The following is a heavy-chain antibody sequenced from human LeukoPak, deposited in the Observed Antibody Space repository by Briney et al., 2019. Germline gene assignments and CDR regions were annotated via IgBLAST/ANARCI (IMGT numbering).Heavy chain of an antibody. CDR1: GFTFRNYW. D-gene: IGHD3-10*01. CDR2: IKEDGSEK. Sequence: GGSLRLSCAASGFTFRNYWMRWVRQAPGKGLEWVANIKEDGSEKYYVDSVKGRFTISRDNAKNSLYLQMNSLRAEDTAVYYCARDKITMVRGASGYYYYMDVWGKGTTVTIPS. CDR3: ARDKITMVRGASGYYYYMDV. J-gene: IGHJ6*03. V-gene: IGHV3-7*01.